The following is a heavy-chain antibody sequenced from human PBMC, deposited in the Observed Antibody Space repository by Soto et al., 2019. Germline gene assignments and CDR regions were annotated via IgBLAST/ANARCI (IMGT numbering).Heavy chain of an antibody. CDR2: ISYDGSNK. D-gene: IGHD6-6*01. CDR3: AGDWGPYSSSSGDYYYGMDV. Sequence: GGSLRLSCAASGFTFSSYCMHWVRQAPGKGLEWVAVISYDGSNKYYADSVKGRFTISRDNSKNTLYLQMNSLRAEDTAVYYCAGDWGPYSSSSGDYYYGMDVWGQGTTVNVSS. V-gene: IGHV3-30*03. CDR1: GFTFSSYC. J-gene: IGHJ6*02.